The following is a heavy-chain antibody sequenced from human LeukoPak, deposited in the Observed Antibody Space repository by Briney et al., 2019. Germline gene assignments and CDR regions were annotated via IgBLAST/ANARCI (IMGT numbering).Heavy chain of an antibody. Sequence: SETLSLTCAVSGYSISSGYYWGWIRQPPGKGLEWIGSIYHSGSTYSNPSLKSRVTISVATSKNQFSLKLSSVTAADTAVYYCARQGIVVVPAARVQYFQHWGQGTLVTVSS. CDR3: ARQGIVVVPAARVQYFQH. J-gene: IGHJ1*01. D-gene: IGHD2-2*01. CDR2: IYHSGST. V-gene: IGHV4-38-2*01. CDR1: GYSISSGYY.